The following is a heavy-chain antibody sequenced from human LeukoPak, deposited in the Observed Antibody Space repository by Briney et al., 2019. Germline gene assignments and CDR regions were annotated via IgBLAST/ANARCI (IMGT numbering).Heavy chain of an antibody. CDR2: IYYSGST. CDR3: ASSSGDY. V-gene: IGHV4-38-2*01. D-gene: IGHD6-6*01. J-gene: IGHJ4*02. Sequence: GSLRLSCAASGFTFISYAMGWVRQAPGKGLEWIGSIYYSGSTYYNPSLKSRVTISVDTSKNQFSLKLSSVTAADTAVYYCASSSGDYWGQGTLVTVSS. CDR1: GFTFISYA.